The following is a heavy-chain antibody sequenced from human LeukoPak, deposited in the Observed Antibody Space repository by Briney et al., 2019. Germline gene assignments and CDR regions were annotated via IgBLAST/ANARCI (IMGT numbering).Heavy chain of an antibody. CDR3: ASDISGYYRDY. D-gene: IGHD3-22*01. Sequence: GGSLRLSCAASGFTFSSYAMSWVCQAPGQGLEWVSDISGSGGSTSYADSVKGRFTVSSNNAKNPLYLQMTSLRAEDTAVYYCASDISGYYRDYWGQGTLVTVSS. J-gene: IGHJ4*02. CDR2: ISGSGGST. V-gene: IGHV3-23*01. CDR1: GFTFSSYA.